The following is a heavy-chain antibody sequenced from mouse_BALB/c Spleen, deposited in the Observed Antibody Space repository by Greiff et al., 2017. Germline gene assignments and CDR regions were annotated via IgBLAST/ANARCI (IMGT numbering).Heavy chain of an antibody. J-gene: IGHJ4*01. V-gene: IGHV1-14*01. CDR1: GYTFTSYV. Sequence: VQLKESGPELVKPGASVKMSCKASGYTFTSYVMHWVKQKPGQGLEWIGYINPYNDGTKYNEKFKGKATLTSDKSSSTAYMELSSLTSEDSAVYYCARKGHYYAMDYWGQGTSVTVSS. CDR2: INPYNDGT. CDR3: ARKGHYYAMDY.